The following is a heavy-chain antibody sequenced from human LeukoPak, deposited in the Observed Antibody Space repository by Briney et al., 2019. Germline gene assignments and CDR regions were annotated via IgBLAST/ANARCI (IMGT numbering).Heavy chain of an antibody. D-gene: IGHD1-26*01. CDR3: ARGQIYSYYYYMDV. V-gene: IGHV4-34*01. Sequence: SETLSLTCAVYGGSFNTYYWSWIRQPPGKGLEWIGEISHTGSTNYSPSLKSRVTISVDTSKNQFSLKLTAVTAADTAVYYCARGQIYSYYYYMDVWGKGTTVTVSS. J-gene: IGHJ6*03. CDR2: ISHTGST. CDR1: GGSFNTYY.